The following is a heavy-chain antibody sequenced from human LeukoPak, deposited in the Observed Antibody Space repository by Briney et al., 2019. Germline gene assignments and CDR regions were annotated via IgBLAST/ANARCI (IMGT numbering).Heavy chain of an antibody. CDR1: GLPFSDYT. V-gene: IGHV3-21*05. CDR2: IDISSSFT. J-gene: IGHJ5*02. Sequence: PGGSLRLSCVASGLPFSDYTMNWVRHAPGKGLEWISYIDISSSFTYYADSVKGRFTISRDNAKNSLYLQMSSLRAEDTALYYCARGPPLLDPWGQGTLVTVSS. CDR3: ARGPPLLDP.